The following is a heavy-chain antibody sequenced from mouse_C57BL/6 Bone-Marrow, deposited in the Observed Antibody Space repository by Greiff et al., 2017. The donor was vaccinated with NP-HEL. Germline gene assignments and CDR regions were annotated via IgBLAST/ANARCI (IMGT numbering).Heavy chain of an antibody. CDR2: ISSGGSYT. CDR1: GFTFSSYG. CDR3: ARNYYGSSLFAY. J-gene: IGHJ3*01. Sequence: DVMLVESGGDLVKPGGSLKLSCAASGFTFSSYGMSWVRQTPDKRLEWVATISSGGSYTYYLDSVKGRFTISRDNAKNTLYLQMSSLKSEDTAMYYCARNYYGSSLFAYWGQGTLVTVSA. D-gene: IGHD1-1*01. V-gene: IGHV5-6*02.